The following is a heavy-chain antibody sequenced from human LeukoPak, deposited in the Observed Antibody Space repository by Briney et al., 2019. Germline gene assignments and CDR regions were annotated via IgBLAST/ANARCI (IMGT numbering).Heavy chain of an antibody. CDR2: IKQDGSEK. V-gene: IGHV3-7*01. Sequence: GGSLRLSCAASGFTFSSYWTSWVRQAPGKGLEWVANIKQDGSEKYYVDSVKGRFTISRDNAKNSLYLQMNSLRAEDTAVYYCARAKYHYYYYYMDVWGKGTTVTVSS. J-gene: IGHJ6*03. CDR3: ARAKYHYYYYYMDV. CDR1: GFTFSSYW. D-gene: IGHD2-2*01.